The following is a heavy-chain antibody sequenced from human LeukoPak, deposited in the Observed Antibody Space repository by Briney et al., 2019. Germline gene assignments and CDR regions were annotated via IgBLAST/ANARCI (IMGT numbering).Heavy chain of an antibody. CDR1: GFTFSSYA. V-gene: IGHV3-23*01. Sequence: GGSLRLSCAASGFTFSSYAMSWVRQAPGKGLEWVSAISGSGGSTYYADSVKGRFTISRDNSKNTLYLQINSLRAEDTAVYYCAKDAPYYYGSSGYGGAFDIWGQGTMVTVSS. CDR2: ISGSGGST. CDR3: AKDAPYYYGSSGYGGAFDI. J-gene: IGHJ3*02. D-gene: IGHD3-22*01.